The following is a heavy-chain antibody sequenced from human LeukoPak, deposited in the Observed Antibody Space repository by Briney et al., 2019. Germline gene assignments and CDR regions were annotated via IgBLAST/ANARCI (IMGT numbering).Heavy chain of an antibody. D-gene: IGHD2-21*02. J-gene: IGHJ4*02. Sequence: GGSLRLSCAASGFTFSSYEMNWVRQAPGKGLERVSYISSSGSTIYYADSVKGRFTISRDNAKNSLYLQMNSLRAEDTAVYYCARAQTVVVTAPFDYWGQGTLVTVSS. CDR2: ISSSGSTI. V-gene: IGHV3-48*03. CDR3: ARAQTVVVTAPFDY. CDR1: GFTFSSYE.